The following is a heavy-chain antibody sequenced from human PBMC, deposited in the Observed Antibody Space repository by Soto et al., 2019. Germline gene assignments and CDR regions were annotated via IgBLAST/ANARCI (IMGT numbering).Heavy chain of an antibody. Sequence: QVQLVESGGGVVQPGRSLRLSCAASGFTFSSYGMHWVRQAPGKGLEWVAVISYDGSNKYYADSVKGRFTISRDNSKNTLYLQMNSLRAEDTAVYYCAKVGYSSLFYYYYYMDVWGKGTTVTVSS. J-gene: IGHJ6*03. V-gene: IGHV3-30*18. CDR2: ISYDGSNK. CDR3: AKVGYSSLFYYYYYMDV. CDR1: GFTFSSYG. D-gene: IGHD6-19*01.